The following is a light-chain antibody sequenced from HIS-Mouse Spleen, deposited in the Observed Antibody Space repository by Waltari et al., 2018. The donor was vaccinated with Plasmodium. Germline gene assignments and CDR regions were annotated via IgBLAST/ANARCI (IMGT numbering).Light chain of an antibody. V-gene: IGKV3-15*01. J-gene: IGKJ3*01. Sequence: EIVMTQSPATLSVSPGERATLSCRPSQSVSSNLAWYQQKPGQAPRPLIYGASTRATGIPARFSGSGSGTEFTLTISSLQSEDFAVYYCQQYNNWSFTFGPGTKVDIK. CDR1: QSVSSN. CDR3: QQYNNWSFT. CDR2: GAS.